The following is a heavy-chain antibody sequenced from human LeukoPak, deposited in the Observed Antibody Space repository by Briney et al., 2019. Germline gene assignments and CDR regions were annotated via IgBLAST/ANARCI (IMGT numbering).Heavy chain of an antibody. V-gene: IGHV4-4*02. J-gene: IGHJ6*02. Sequence: GSLRLSCAASGFTVSSNYMSWVRQAPGKGLEWIGEIYHSGSTNYNPSLKSRVTISVDTSKNQFSLKLSSVTAADTAVYYCARFDFWSGYSYYYYGMDVWGQGTTVTVSS. CDR3: ARFDFWSGYSYYYYGMDV. CDR2: IYHSGST. D-gene: IGHD3-3*01. CDR1: GFTVSSNY.